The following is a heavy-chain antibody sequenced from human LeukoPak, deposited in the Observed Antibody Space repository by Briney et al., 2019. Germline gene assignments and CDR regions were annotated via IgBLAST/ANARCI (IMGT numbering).Heavy chain of an antibody. Sequence: ASVKVSCKASGYTFTGYYMHWVRQAPGQGLEWMGWINPNSGGTNYAQKFQGRVTITRDTSASTAYMELSSLRSEDTAVYYCARGFGELLSGDWFDPWGQGTLVTVSS. CDR1: GYTFTGYY. CDR3: ARGFGELLSGDWFDP. CDR2: INPNSGGT. V-gene: IGHV1-2*02. J-gene: IGHJ5*02. D-gene: IGHD3-10*01.